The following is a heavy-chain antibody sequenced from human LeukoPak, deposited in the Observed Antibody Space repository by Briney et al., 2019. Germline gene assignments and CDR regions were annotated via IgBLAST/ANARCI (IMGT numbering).Heavy chain of an antibody. V-gene: IGHV5-51*01. D-gene: IGHD5-18*01. J-gene: IGHJ4*02. CDR3: ASTYTAMAFFDY. CDR2: IYPGDSDT. CDR1: GYSFTSYW. Sequence: GESLKISCKGSGYSFTSYWIGWVRQMPGKGLEWMGIIYPGDSDTRYSPSFQGQVTISVDKSTTTAYLQWSSLKASDTAMYYCASTYTAMAFFDYWGQGTLVTVSS.